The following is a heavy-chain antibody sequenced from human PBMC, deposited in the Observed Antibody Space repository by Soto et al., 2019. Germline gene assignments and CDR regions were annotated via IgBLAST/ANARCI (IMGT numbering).Heavy chain of an antibody. CDR1: GDSVSSGSYY. V-gene: IGHV4-61*01. CDR2: IYYTGST. CDR3: ARVELRYYYYGMDV. D-gene: IGHD1-7*01. J-gene: IGHJ6*02. Sequence: SETLSLTCTVSGDSVSSGSYYWSWIRQPPGKGLEWIAYIYYTGSTYYNPSLKSRVTISVDTSKNQFSLKLSSVTAADTAVYYCARVELRYYYYGMDVWGQGTTVTVSS.